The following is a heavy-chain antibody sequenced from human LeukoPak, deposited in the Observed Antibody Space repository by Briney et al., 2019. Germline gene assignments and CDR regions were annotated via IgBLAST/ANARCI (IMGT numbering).Heavy chain of an antibody. CDR1: GYRFTDYW. V-gene: IGHV5-51*01. J-gene: IGHJ6*02. CDR2: IYPGDSDT. Sequence: KPGESLQISCQGSGYRFTDYWVGWVRPLPGKGLEWMGIIYPGDSDTRYSPSFQGQVTISADKSINTAHLQWSSLKASDTAMYYCARGAAGTTPDYYYFGLDVWGQGTTVRVSS. D-gene: IGHD1-7*01. CDR3: ARGAAGTTPDYYYFGLDV.